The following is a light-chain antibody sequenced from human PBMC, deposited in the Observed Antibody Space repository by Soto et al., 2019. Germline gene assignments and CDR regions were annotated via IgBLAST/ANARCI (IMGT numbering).Light chain of an antibody. CDR3: SSYTTSNTRQIV. CDR1: SSDVGGYNY. Sequence: QSVLTQSASVSGSPGQSITISCTGTSSDVGGYNYVSWYQHHPGKALKLIIYDVSNRPSGVSIRFSGSKSDNTASLTISGLQPEDEADYHCSSYTTSNTRQIVFGTGTKVTVL. V-gene: IGLV2-14*03. CDR2: DVS. J-gene: IGLJ1*01.